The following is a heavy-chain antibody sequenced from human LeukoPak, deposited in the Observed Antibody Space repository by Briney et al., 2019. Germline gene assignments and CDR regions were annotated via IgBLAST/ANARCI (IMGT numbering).Heavy chain of an antibody. V-gene: IGHV1-2*06. CDR1: GYTFTGYY. CDR2: INPNSGGT. D-gene: IGHD2-15*01. CDR3: ARGYCSGGSCYSVENWFDH. J-gene: IGHJ5*02. Sequence: GASVKVSCKASGYTFTGYYMHWVRQAPGQGLEWMGRINPNSGGTNYAQKFQGRVTMTRDTSISTAYMELSRLRSDDTAVYYCARGYCSGGSCYSVENWFDHWGQGTLVTVSS.